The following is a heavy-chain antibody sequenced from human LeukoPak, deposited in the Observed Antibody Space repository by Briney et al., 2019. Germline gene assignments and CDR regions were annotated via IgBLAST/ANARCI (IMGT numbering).Heavy chain of an antibody. D-gene: IGHD3-16*01. CDR1: GFTFSSYW. Sequence: SGGSLRFSCAPSGFTFSSYWMNWARQAPGKGLEWVASINHNGNVNYYVDSVKGRFTISRDNAKNSLYLQMSNLRAEDTAVYFCARGGGLDVWGQGATVTVSS. J-gene: IGHJ6*02. V-gene: IGHV3-7*03. CDR2: INHNGNVN. CDR3: ARGGGLDV.